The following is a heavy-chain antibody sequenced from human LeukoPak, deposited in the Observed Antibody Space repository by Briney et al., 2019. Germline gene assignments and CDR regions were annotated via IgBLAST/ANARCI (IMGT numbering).Heavy chain of an antibody. V-gene: IGHV1-46*01. D-gene: IGHD3-3*01. J-gene: IGHJ4*02. CDR1: GYTFTSYY. CDR3: ATHPITIFGVVPHS. Sequence: ASVKVSCKASGYTFTSYYMHWVRQAPGQGLEWTGIINPSGGITSYAQKFQGRVTMTGGTSTSTVYMELSSLRSEDTAVYYCATHPITIFGVVPHSWGQGTLVTVSS. CDR2: INPSGGIT.